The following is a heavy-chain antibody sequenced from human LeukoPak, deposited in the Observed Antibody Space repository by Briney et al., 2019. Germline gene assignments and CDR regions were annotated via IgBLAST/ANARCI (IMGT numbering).Heavy chain of an antibody. CDR2: ISSSGTTI. D-gene: IGHD2-2*01. V-gene: IGHV3-11*04. J-gene: IGHJ4*02. Sequence: GGSLRLSCAASGFTFSDYYMSWVRQAPGKGLEWVSYISSSGTTISYVDSVKGRFTISRDNANNSLYLQMNSLRAEDTAVYYCARDPLSTSSPVDYWGQGTLVTVSS. CDR1: GFTFSDYY. CDR3: ARDPLSTSSPVDY.